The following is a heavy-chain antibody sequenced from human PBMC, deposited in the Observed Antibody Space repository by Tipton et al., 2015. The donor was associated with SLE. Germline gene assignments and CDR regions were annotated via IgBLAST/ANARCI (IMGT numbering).Heavy chain of an antibody. CDR3: ARSGGDCSSASCYDLSFDV. CDR1: GFTFSSYW. J-gene: IGHJ3*01. D-gene: IGHD2-2*01. CDR2: INSDGSST. Sequence: SLRLSCAASGFTFSSYWIHWVRQAPGKGLVWVSRINSDGSSTTYADSVKGRFTISRDNTKNTLYLQMNSLRAEDTAVYCCARSGGDCSSASCYDLSFDVWGQGTTVTVPS. V-gene: IGHV3-74*01.